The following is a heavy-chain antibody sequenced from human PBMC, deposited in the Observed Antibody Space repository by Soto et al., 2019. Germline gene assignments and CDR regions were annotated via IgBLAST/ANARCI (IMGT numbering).Heavy chain of an antibody. J-gene: IGHJ5*01. CDR3: ARDPSEGRVGNWFES. V-gene: IGHV3-21*06. Sequence: EVQLVESGGGLVKPGGSLRLSCAASGFTFSRYGMNWLRQAPGKGLEWVASISSTTSYVYYAGSVKGRFSNSRDNAKNILYLEMYALRTEDTAVYYCARDPSEGRVGNWFESWGQGTLVTVSS. CDR1: GFTFSRYG. CDR2: ISSTTSYV. D-gene: IGHD2-2*01.